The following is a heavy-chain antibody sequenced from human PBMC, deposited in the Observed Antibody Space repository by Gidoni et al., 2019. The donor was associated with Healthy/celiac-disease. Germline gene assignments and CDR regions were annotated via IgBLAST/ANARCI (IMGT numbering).Heavy chain of an antibody. CDR1: GFTFSGYW. D-gene: IGHD3-22*01. J-gene: IGHJ4*02. Sequence: EVQLVESGGGLVQPGGSLRLSCAASGFTFSGYWMSWVRQAPGKGLEWVANRKQDGSEKYYVDAVKGRFTISRDNAKNSLYLQMNSLRAEDTAVYYCARGGVFYDSSGPGGYWGQGTLVTVSS. V-gene: IGHV3-7*03. CDR2: RKQDGSEK. CDR3: ARGGVFYDSSGPGGY.